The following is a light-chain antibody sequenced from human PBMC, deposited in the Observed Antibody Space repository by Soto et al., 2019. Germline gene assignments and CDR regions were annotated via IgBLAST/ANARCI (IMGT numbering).Light chain of an antibody. CDR3: CSYAGSSIEV. V-gene: IGLV2-23*01. J-gene: IGLJ1*01. CDR1: SSDVGSYNL. CDR2: GDN. Sequence: QSALTQPASVSGSPGQSITISCTGTSSDVGSYNLVSWYQQHPGKVPKLMIYGDNKRPSGVSNRFSGSKSGNTASLTISGLQGEDEADYYCCSYAGSSIEVFGTGTKVTVL.